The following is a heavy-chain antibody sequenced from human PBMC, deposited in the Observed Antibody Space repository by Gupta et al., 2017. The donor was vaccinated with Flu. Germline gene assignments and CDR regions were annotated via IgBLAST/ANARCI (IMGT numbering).Heavy chain of an antibody. J-gene: IGHJ4*02. Sequence: EVQLLESGGGLVQPGGSLRLSCAASGFTFSSYAMSWVRQAPGKGLEWVSAISGSGGSTYYADSVKGRFTISRDNSKNTLYLQMNSLRAEDTAVYYCAKDAGRMYSSGWYDDYWGQGTLVTVSS. CDR2: ISGSGGST. CDR3: AKDAGRMYSSGWYDDY. D-gene: IGHD6-19*01. V-gene: IGHV3-23*01. CDR1: GFTFSSYA.